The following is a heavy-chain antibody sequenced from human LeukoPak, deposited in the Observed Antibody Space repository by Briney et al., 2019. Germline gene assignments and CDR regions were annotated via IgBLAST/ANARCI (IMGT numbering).Heavy chain of an antibody. CDR3: ASKQWLVSDFDY. CDR1: RFTISNSW. Sequence: GGSLRLSCAASRFTISNSWMSWVRQAPGKGLEWVAKIKQDGSEKYYVDSVKGRFTISRDNAKNSLYLQMSSLRAGDTAVYYCASKQWLVSDFDYWGQGTLVTVSS. D-gene: IGHD6-19*01. V-gene: IGHV3-7*01. CDR2: IKQDGSEK. J-gene: IGHJ4*02.